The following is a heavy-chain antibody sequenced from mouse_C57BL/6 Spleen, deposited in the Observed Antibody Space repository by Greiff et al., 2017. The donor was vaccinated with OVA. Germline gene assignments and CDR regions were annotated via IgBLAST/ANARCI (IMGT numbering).Heavy chain of an antibody. D-gene: IGHD1-1*01. CDR3: ARMITTVGYYFDD. J-gene: IGHJ2*01. CDR2: IDPISGGT. V-gene: IGHV1-72*01. Sequence: VQLQQPGAELVKPGASVKLSCKASGYTFTSYWMHWVKQRPGRGLEWIGRIDPISGGTKYNEKFKSKATLTVDKPSSTAYMQLSRLTSEDSAVYYCARMITTVGYYFDDWGEGTTLTVAS. CDR1: GYTFTSYW.